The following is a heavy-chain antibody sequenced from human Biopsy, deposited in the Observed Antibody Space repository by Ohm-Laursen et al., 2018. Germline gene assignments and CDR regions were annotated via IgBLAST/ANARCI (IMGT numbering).Heavy chain of an antibody. CDR3: ASVVLGPTNDAFDL. D-gene: IGHD3-22*01. V-gene: IGHV4-34*01. CDR2: ISHTGST. J-gene: IGHJ3*01. Sequence: GTLSLTCAVYNVSFSSFYWSWIRQPPGKGLEWIGEISHTGSTNYNPSLKSRVTMSVDTSKKQLSLRLRSVTAADTAMYYCASVVLGPTNDAFDLWGQGTIVVVSS. CDR1: NVSFSSFY.